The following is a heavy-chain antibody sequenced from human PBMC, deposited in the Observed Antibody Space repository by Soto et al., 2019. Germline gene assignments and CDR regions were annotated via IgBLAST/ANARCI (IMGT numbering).Heavy chain of an antibody. V-gene: IGHV2-5*02. CDR2: IYWDDDK. J-gene: IGHJ4*02. CDR1: GFSLSTSGVG. Sequence: QITLKESGPTLVKPTQTLTLTCTFSGFSLSTSGVGVGWIRQPPGQALEWVALIYWDDDKRYSPSLKSRLTITKATSKNHVVLTMTNVDPVDTATYYCAHRRCSSSTYYFDYWGQGTLVTVSS. CDR3: AHRRCSSSTYYFDY. D-gene: IGHD2-2*01.